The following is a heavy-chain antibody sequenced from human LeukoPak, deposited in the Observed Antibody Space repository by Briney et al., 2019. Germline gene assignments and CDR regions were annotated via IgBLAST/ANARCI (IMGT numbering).Heavy chain of an antibody. V-gene: IGHV1-69*13. D-gene: IGHD5-18*01. J-gene: IGHJ4*01. CDR3: ARAASGYSYGPVGY. CDR1: GGTFSSYA. CDR2: IIPIFGTA. Sequence: ASVKVSCKASGGTFSSYAISWVRQAPGQGLEWMGGIIPIFGTANYAQKFQGRVTITADESTSTAYMELSSLRSEDTAVYYCARAASGYSYGPVGYWGQEPWSPSPQ.